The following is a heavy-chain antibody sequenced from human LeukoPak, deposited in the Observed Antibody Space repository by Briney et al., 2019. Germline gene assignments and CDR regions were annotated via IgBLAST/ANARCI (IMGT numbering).Heavy chain of an antibody. CDR1: GFTFDDYA. CDR2: ISWNSGSI. J-gene: IGHJ4*02. CDR3: VKDSRSGYYYFDY. D-gene: IGHD3-3*01. V-gene: IGHV3-9*01. Sequence: GGSLRLSCAASGFTFDDYAMHWVRQAPGKGLEWVSGISWNSGSIGYADSVKGRFTISRDNAKNSLYLQMNSLRAEDTALYYCVKDSRSGYYYFDYWGQGTLVTVSS.